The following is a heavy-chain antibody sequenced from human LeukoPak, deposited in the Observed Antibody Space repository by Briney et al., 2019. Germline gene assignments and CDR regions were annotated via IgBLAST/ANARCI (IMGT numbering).Heavy chain of an antibody. D-gene: IGHD2-15*01. V-gene: IGHV3-23*01. CDR3: ARAGEYCSDGSCYSENYYFDY. CDR1: GFSFTNYA. CDR2: ITGSGGST. Sequence: GGSLRLSCTASGFSFTNYAMTWVRQAPGKGLEWVPGITGSGGSTYYSVKGRFTISRDNSKNTLFLQMSSLRAEDTAIYYCARAGEYCSDGSCYSENYYFDYWGQGTLVTVSS. J-gene: IGHJ4*02.